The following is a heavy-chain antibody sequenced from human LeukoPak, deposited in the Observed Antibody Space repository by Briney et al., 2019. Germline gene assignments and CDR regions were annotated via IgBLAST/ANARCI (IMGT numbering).Heavy chain of an antibody. CDR1: GFTFDDYA. V-gene: IGHV3-74*01. CDR2: INSDGSST. CDR3: ARGRGTSSGWDHYFDY. J-gene: IGHJ4*02. D-gene: IGHD6-19*01. Sequence: GGSLRLSCAASGFTFDDYAMHWVRQAPGKGLEWVSRINSDGSSTSYADSVKGRFTISRDNAKNTLYLQMNSLRAEDTAVYYCARGRGTSSGWDHYFDYWGQGTLVTVSS.